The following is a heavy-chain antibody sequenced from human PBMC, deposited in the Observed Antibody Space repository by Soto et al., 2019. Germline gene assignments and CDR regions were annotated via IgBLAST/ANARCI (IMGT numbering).Heavy chain of an antibody. CDR2: IFHDGSA. J-gene: IGHJ4*02. Sequence: ASETLSLTCAVSGVSLTSGNWWTWVRQSPQRGLEYIGEIFHDGSANYYPSFERRVAMSVDTSRNQFSLKLTSVTAADTAVYFCARLVYDTRLNYMYFDFWGPGTLVTVSS. CDR1: GVSLTSGNW. V-gene: IGHV4-4*02. CDR3: ARLVYDTRLNYMYFDF. D-gene: IGHD3-10*01.